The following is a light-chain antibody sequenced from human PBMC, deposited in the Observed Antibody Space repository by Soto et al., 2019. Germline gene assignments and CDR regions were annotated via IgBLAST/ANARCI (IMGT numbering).Light chain of an antibody. J-gene: IGKJ1*01. CDR1: QSINNW. V-gene: IGKV1-5*01. Sequence: IQMTQSPSTLSASVGDRVAITCRASQSINNWLAWYQLKPGKAPKLLIYDASSLESGVPQRFSGSGSGTEFTLTISSLQTDDFATYYCQQYNSYSFGQGTKVDIK. CDR3: QQYNSYS. CDR2: DAS.